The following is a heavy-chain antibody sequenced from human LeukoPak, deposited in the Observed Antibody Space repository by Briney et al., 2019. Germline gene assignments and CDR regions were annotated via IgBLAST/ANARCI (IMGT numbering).Heavy chain of an antibody. J-gene: IGHJ4*02. CDR1: GFTFSSYG. CDR3: VTTSSDPQDSSGYLGY. CDR2: IWYDGTNK. D-gene: IGHD3-22*01. Sequence: PGGSLRLSCAASGFTFSSYGMHWVRQAPGKGLEWVALIWYDGTNKYYADSVKGRFTISRDNSKNTLYLQMNSLRAEDTAVYYCVTTSSDPQDSSGYLGYWGQGTLVTVSS. V-gene: IGHV3-33*01.